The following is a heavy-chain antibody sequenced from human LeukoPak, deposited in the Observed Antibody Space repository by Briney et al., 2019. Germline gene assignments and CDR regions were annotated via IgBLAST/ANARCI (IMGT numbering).Heavy chain of an antibody. CDR2: IIPIFGTA. CDR3: ARRRGITGTRGYYYYGMDV. V-gene: IGHV1-69*13. J-gene: IGHJ6*02. CDR1: GGTFSSYA. D-gene: IGHD1-7*01. Sequence: ASVKVSCKASGGTFSSYAISWVRQAPGQGLEWMGGIIPIFGTANYAQKFQGRVTITADEPTSTAYMELSSLRSEDTAVYYCARRRGITGTRGYYYYGMDVWGQGTTVTVSS.